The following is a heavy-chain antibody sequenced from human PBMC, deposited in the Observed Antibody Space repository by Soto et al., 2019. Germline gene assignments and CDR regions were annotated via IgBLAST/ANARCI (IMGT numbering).Heavy chain of an antibody. J-gene: IGHJ5*02. V-gene: IGHV2-5*02. CDR3: AQPRSVGWFDP. Sequence: QITLKESGPTLVKPTQTLTLTCTFSGFSLNTSGVGVGWIRQCPGKALEWLALIYWDDDKRYSPSLKSRLTINKDTSKNQVVLTMTNMDPVDTGTYSCAQPRSVGWFDPWGQGTPVTVSS. CDR2: IYWDDDK. D-gene: IGHD2-15*01. CDR1: GFSLNTSGVG.